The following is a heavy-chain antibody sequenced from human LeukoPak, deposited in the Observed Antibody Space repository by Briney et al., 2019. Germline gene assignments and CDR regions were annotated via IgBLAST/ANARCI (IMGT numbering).Heavy chain of an antibody. CDR3: AGNSRDSSPNY. CDR2: IYSGGST. V-gene: IGHV3-66*02. Sequence: QSGGFLRLSCAGSGFTFSNYAMSWVRQAPGKGLEWVSVIYSGGSTYYADSVKGRFTISRDNSKNTLYLQMNSLRAEDTAVYYCAGNSRDSSPNYWGQGTLVTVSS. J-gene: IGHJ4*02. CDR1: GFTFSNYA. D-gene: IGHD6-13*01.